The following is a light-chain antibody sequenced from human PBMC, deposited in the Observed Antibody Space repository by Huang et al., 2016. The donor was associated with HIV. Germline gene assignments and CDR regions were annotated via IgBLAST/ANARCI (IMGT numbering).Light chain of an antibody. CDR2: GAS. V-gene: IGKV3D-15*01. Sequence: EIVMTQSPATLSVSPGERATLSCRASQGVSNNIAWYQQKPGQPPRLLIHGASTRATGIAAKFSGRGSGTDFTLTITSLLPEDSAVYYCQHYNNWPPWTFGPGTQVEI. J-gene: IGKJ1*01. CDR1: QGVSNN. CDR3: QHYNNWPPWT.